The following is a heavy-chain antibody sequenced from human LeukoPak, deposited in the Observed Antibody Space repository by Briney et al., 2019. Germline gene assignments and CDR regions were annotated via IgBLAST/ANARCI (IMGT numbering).Heavy chain of an antibody. Sequence: KPAETLSLTCAVYSASLIGYYWSWISQHPGKGLEWIGEINHSRSTNYNPSLKSRVTISVDTSKNQSSLKLSSVTAADTAVYYCARSVGATWYYFDYWGQGTLVTVSS. D-gene: IGHD2-8*02. CDR3: ARSVGATWYYFDY. J-gene: IGHJ4*02. CDR1: SASLIGYY. V-gene: IGHV4-34*01. CDR2: INHSRST.